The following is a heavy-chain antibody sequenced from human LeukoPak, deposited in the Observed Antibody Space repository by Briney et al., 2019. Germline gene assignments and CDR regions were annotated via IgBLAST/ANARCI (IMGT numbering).Heavy chain of an antibody. V-gene: IGHV4-30-2*01. CDR1: GVSITSDTYY. J-gene: IGHJ4*02. CDR2: ILHSGST. Sequence: PSETLSLTCAVSGVSITSDTYYWSWIRQPPGKGLEWIGYILHSGSTYHNPSLKSRVTISVDTSKNQFSLKLSSVTAADTAVYYCARGLWDSTGFDYWGQGTLVTVSS. D-gene: IGHD2/OR15-2a*01. CDR3: ARGLWDSTGFDY.